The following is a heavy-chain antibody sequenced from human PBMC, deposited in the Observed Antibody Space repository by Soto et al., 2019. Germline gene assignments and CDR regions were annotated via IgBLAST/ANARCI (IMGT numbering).Heavy chain of an antibody. Sequence: ASVKVSCKASGGTFSSYAISWVRQAPGQGLEWMGGIIPIFGTANYAQKFQGRVTITADESTSTAYMELSSLRSEDTAVYYCASLDYGVQPGDYWGQGTLVTVSS. CDR1: GGTFSSYA. V-gene: IGHV1-69*13. J-gene: IGHJ4*02. CDR2: IIPIFGTA. CDR3: ASLDYGVQPGDY. D-gene: IGHD4-17*01.